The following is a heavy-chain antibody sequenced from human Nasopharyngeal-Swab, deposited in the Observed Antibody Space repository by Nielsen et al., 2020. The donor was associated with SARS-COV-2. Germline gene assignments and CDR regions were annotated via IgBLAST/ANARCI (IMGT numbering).Heavy chain of an antibody. V-gene: IGHV3-23*01. CDR3: AKDYYDSSGYYYV. CDR2: IRGSGGST. D-gene: IGHD3-22*01. CDR1: GFTFSSYA. J-gene: IGHJ4*02. Sequence: GASLKISCAASGFTFSSYAMSWVRQAPGKGLEWVSAIRGSGGSTYYADSVKGRFTISRDNSKNTLYLQMNSLRAEDTAVYYCAKDYYDSSGYYYVWGQGTLVTVSS.